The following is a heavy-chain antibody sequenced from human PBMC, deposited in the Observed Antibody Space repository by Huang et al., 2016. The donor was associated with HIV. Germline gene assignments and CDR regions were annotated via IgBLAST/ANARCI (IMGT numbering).Heavy chain of an antibody. CDR1: GGSLHGYY. Sequence: QVQLYQWGAGPLRPSETLSLTCGVSGGSLHGYYWNWLRPSPGRGLEWIGEVNHGGSTKYNPSLKGRVTISVDTSKIQFSLNLTSVTATDTADYYCATSRSGSGWFLDIWGRGTLVSVS. V-gene: IGHV4-34*01. CDR3: ATSRSGSGWFLDI. CDR2: VNHGGST. D-gene: IGHD6-19*01. J-gene: IGHJ2*01.